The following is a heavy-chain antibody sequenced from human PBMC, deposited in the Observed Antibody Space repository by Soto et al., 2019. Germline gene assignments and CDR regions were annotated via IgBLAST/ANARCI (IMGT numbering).Heavy chain of an antibody. J-gene: IGHJ6*01. CDR1: VFTFSSYG. Sequence: PVGSLRLSCASSVFTFSSYGMHCVRHSPGKWLEWVAVISYDGNNKYYADSVTGRFTISRDNSKNTLYLQMNSLRAEDTAIYYCAKDREDSRIYYYYGMDVWGRGTTVNVSS. D-gene: IGHD4-4*01. V-gene: IGHV3-30*18. CDR3: AKDREDSRIYYYYGMDV. CDR2: ISYDGNNK.